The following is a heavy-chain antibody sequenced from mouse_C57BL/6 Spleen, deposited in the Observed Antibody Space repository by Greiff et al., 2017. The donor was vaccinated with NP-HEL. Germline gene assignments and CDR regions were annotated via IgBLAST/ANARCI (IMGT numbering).Heavy chain of an antibody. CDR3: ARSSNAFYAMDY. J-gene: IGHJ4*01. CDR2: IYTRDGST. V-gene: IGHV1-78*01. Sequence: QVQLKESDAELVKPGASVKISCKVSGYTFTDHTIHWMKQRREQGLEWIGYIYTRDGSTKYNAKFKGKATVTADKSSSTAYMQLNSLTSEDSAVYFCARSSNAFYAMDYWGQGTSVTVSS. CDR1: GYTFTDHT. D-gene: IGHD2-5*01.